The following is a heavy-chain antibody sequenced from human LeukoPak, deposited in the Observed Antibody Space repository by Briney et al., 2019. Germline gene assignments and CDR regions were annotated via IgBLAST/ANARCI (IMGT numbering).Heavy chain of an antibody. CDR1: GGTFSGYA. V-gene: IGHV1-69*13. CDR2: IIPIFGTA. D-gene: IGHD4-17*01. J-gene: IGHJ6*02. Sequence: GASVKVSSNASGGTFSGYAISWVRQAPGQGLGWMGGIIPIFGTANNTQKPRSRVTLTADESTSTAYMELSSLRSEDTAVYYCARDSHYGDYANYYYGMDVWGQGTTVTVSS. CDR3: ARDSHYGDYANYYYGMDV.